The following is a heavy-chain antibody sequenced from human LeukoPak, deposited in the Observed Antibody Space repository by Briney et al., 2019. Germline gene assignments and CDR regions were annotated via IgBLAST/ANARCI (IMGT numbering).Heavy chain of an antibody. CDR2: INHSGST. CDR1: GGSFSGYY. D-gene: IGHD3-22*01. V-gene: IGHV4-34*01. J-gene: IGHJ4*02. CDR3: AREGGYDSSGYNNY. Sequence: SETLSLTCAVYGGSFSGYYWSWIRQPPGKGLEWIGEINHSGSTNYNPSLKSRVTMSVDTSKNQFSLKLSSVTAADTAVYYCAREGGYDSSGYNNYWGQGTLVTVSS.